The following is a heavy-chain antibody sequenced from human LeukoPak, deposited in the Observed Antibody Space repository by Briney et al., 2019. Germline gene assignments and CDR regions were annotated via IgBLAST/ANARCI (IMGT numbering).Heavy chain of an antibody. CDR2: LLFDRSIT. Sequence: GGSLRLSCAASGFTFTGSPMHWLRQAPGQGLEWVAGLLFDRSITTYAASVKGRFTISRDTSKNTLYLQKNSVRAEDTAVYYCARDLVAGSPDYFDYWGQGTLVTVSS. CDR1: GFTFTGSP. CDR3: ARDLVAGSPDYFDY. J-gene: IGHJ4*02. V-gene: IGHV3-30-3*01. D-gene: IGHD6-19*01.